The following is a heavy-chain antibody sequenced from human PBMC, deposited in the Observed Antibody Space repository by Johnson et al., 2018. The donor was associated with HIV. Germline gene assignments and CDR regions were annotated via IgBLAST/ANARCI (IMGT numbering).Heavy chain of an antibody. CDR1: GFTFSSYG. D-gene: IGHD3-10*02. CDR3: AKDPPLFGEDAFDI. Sequence: QVQLVESGGGVVQPGRSLRLSCAASGFTFSSYGMHWVRQAPGKGLEWVAVIWYDGSNKYYADSVKGRFTISRDNSKNTLYLQMNSLRAEDTAVYYCAKDPPLFGEDAFDIWGQGTMVTVSS. CDR2: IWYDGSNK. V-gene: IGHV3-33*06. J-gene: IGHJ3*02.